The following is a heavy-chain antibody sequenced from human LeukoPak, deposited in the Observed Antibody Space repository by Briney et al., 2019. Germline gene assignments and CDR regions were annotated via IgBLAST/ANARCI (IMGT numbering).Heavy chain of an antibody. CDR1: GFTFSTYW. J-gene: IGHJ4*02. Sequence: PGGSLRLSCEASGFTFSTYWIKWVRQAPGKGLEWVANIKQDGSQKYYVDSVKGRFIISRDNAKNSLYLQMNSVRAEDTAVYYCAREGTFGDYRASGDHWGQGALVTVSS. V-gene: IGHV3-7*03. D-gene: IGHD2-21*02. CDR3: AREGTFGDYRASGDH. CDR2: IKQDGSQK.